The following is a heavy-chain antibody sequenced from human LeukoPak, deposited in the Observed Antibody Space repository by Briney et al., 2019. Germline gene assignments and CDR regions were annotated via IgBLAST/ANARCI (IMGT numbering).Heavy chain of an antibody. V-gene: IGHV3-30*18. CDR1: GFTFSSYW. CDR3: AKALNVAMVRGVITRDFDY. Sequence: GGSLRLSCAASGFTFSSYWMSWVRQAPGKGLEGVAVISYDGSKKYYADSVEGRFTISRDNSKNTLYLQMNSLRAEDTAVYYCAKALNVAMVRGVITRDFDYWGQGTLVTVSS. J-gene: IGHJ4*02. D-gene: IGHD3-10*01. CDR2: ISYDGSKK.